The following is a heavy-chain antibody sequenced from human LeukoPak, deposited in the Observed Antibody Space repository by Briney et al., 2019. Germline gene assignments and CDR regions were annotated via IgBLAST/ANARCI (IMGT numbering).Heavy chain of an antibody. CDR2: IYTSGST. Sequence: SETLSLTCTVSGGSFSGSSDYWGWIRQPAGTGLEWIGRIYTSGSTNYNPSLKSRVTISVDTSKNQFSLKLSSVTAADTAVYYCARDWGDYVPFDYWGQGTLVTVSS. V-gene: IGHV4-61*02. CDR1: GGSFSGSSDY. J-gene: IGHJ4*02. D-gene: IGHD4-17*01. CDR3: ARDWGDYVPFDY.